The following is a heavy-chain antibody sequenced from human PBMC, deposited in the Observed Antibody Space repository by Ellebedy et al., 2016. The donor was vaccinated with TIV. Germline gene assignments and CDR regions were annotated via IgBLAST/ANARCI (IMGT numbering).Heavy chain of an antibody. J-gene: IGHJ6*02. Sequence: SETLSLXXTVSGGSISSSSYYWGWIRQPPGKGLEWIGSIYYSGSTYYNPSLKSRVTISVNTSKNQFSLKLSSVTAADTAVYYCARERLSWFGYYYGMDVWGQGTTVTVSS. CDR1: GGSISSSSYY. CDR2: IYYSGST. D-gene: IGHD3-10*01. CDR3: ARERLSWFGYYYGMDV. V-gene: IGHV4-39*02.